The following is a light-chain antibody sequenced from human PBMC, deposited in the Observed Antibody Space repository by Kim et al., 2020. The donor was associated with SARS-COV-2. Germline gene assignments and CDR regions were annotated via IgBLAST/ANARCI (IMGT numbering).Light chain of an antibody. V-gene: IGKV3-15*01. CDR1: QSVDSN. CDR3: QQYNNWPLT. Sequence: VSPGERVTLSCRASQSVDSNLAWYQQKRGQPPRLLINLASIRATGIPARFSGSGSGTDFTLTISSLQSEDFAIYYCQQYNNWPLTFGGGTKVDIK. CDR2: LAS. J-gene: IGKJ4*01.